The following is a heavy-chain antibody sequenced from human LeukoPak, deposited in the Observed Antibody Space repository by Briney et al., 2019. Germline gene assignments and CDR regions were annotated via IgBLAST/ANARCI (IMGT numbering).Heavy chain of an antibody. CDR1: GGSFSGHY. Sequence: SETLSLTCAVYGGSFSGHYWSWIRQPPGKGLEWIGEINHSGSTNYNPSLKSRVTISVDTSKNQFSLKLSSVTAADTAVYYCARGSGLYGMDVWGQGTTVTVSS. J-gene: IGHJ6*02. CDR3: ARGSGLYGMDV. CDR2: INHSGST. D-gene: IGHD3-10*01. V-gene: IGHV4-34*01.